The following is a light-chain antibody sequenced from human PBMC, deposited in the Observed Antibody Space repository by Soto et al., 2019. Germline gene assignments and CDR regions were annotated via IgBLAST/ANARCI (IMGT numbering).Light chain of an antibody. CDR1: QSVSSN. V-gene: IGKV3-15*01. CDR2: GAS. J-gene: IGKJ2*01. CDR3: QQHNNWYT. Sequence: EIVMTQSPVTLSVSPGERATLSCRASQSVSSNLAWDQQEPGQAPRLLIYGASTRATGLPARFSGSGSGTEFTLTISSLQSEDFAVYYCQQHNNWYTFGQGTKLEIK.